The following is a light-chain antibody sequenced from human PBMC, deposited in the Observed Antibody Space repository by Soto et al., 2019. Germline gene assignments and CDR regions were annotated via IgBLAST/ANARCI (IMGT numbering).Light chain of an antibody. CDR1: SSNIGAGYD. J-gene: IGLJ3*02. V-gene: IGLV1-40*01. CDR2: GNS. Sequence: QPVLTQPLSVSGAPGQRVTIFCTGRSSNIGAGYDVHWYQQLLGTAPKLLIYGNSNRPSGVPDRFSGSKSGTSASLAITGLQAEDEADYYCQSYDSSLSGSVFGGGTKLTVL. CDR3: QSYDSSLSGSV.